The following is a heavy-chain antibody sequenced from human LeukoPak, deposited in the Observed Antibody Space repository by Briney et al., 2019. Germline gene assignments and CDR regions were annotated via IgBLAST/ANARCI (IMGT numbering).Heavy chain of an antibody. V-gene: IGHV1-69*05. J-gene: IGHJ5*02. CDR2: IIPMFGTT. CDR3: ARAKWEQVTRYWFDP. D-gene: IGHD1-26*01. CDR1: GDTLSSDA. Sequence: SVKVSCKASGDTLSSDAVNWVRQAPGQGLEWMGGIIPMFGTTIFAPKFQGRLTVTTDASTSTGYMELTSLQSEDTAVYYCARAKWEQVTRYWFDPWGQGTLVTVSS.